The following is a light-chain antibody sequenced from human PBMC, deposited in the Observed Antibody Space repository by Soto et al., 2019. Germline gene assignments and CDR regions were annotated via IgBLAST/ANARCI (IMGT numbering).Light chain of an antibody. Sequence: QVTQSLSTLSASVGYRFSITRLGSERLSSWLAWYQEKPGKAPKVLIYDASSLESGVASRFSGGGFGTELTLTISSLQPDDFATYYCEKYNRYPLTVGGGTKVDIK. J-gene: IGKJ4*01. CDR2: DAS. CDR1: ERLSSW. V-gene: IGKV1-5*01. CDR3: EKYNRYPLT.